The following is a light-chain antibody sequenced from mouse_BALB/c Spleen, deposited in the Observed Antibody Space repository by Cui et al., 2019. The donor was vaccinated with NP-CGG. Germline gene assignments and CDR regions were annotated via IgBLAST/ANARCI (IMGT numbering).Light chain of an antibody. Sequence: APLTQESPLTTSPGETLTLTCRSSTGAVTTSNYANWVQEKPDHLFTGLIGGTKNRAPGVPARFSGSLIGDKAALTITGAQTENETIYFCALWYSNHWVFGGGTKLTVL. J-gene: IGLJ1*01. CDR3: ALWYSNHWV. CDR2: GTK. CDR1: TGAVTTSNY. V-gene: IGLV1*01.